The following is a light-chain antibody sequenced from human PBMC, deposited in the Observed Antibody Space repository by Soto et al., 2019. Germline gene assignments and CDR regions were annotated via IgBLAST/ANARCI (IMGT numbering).Light chain of an antibody. CDR2: EGY. Sequence: QSVLAQPASVSGSPGQSLTISCTGTSGVVGSFSPVSLYQLHPGKAPKVKISEGYKPPSAVPHRFSGSTSVSSASLTISGLQADRETEYFCCLYIGATTYVFGSGTKVTVL. V-gene: IGLV2-23*01. CDR1: SGVVGSFSP. J-gene: IGLJ1*01. CDR3: CLYIGATTYV.